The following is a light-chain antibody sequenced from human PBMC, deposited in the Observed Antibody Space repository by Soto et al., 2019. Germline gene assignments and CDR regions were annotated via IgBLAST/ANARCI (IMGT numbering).Light chain of an antibody. V-gene: IGKV3-15*01. Sequence: EVVMTQSPATLSVSPGERVTLSCRASQSINAHLAWYQQKPGQAPRLLIYGASTRATGIPARFSGSGFGTDFTLSSSSQLCEVFAVYYYLQNNTWLWTFGQGTNLEI. CDR3: LQNNTWLWT. CDR1: QSINAH. CDR2: GAS. J-gene: IGKJ1*01.